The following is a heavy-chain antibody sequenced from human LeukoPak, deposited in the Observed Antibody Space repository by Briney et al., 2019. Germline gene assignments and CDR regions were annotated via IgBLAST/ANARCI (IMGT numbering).Heavy chain of an antibody. V-gene: IGHV4-59*01. Sequence: SETLSLTCSVSGGSIRNYYWSWIRQPPGKGLEWIAFIFHCGNSNYNPSLKSRVTISIDTSNNQFSLKLSSVTAADTPVYYCAREDSREGYRPLDYWGQGTLVTVSS. CDR3: AREDSREGYRPLDY. D-gene: IGHD3-22*01. J-gene: IGHJ4*02. CDR2: IFHCGNS. CDR1: GGSIRNYY.